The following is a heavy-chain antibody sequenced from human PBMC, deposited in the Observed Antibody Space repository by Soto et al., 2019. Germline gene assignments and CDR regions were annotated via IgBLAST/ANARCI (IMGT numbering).Heavy chain of an antibody. V-gene: IGHV4-4*02. J-gene: IGHJ3*02. CDR2: IYHSGST. D-gene: IGHD6-13*01. Sequence: PSETQSLTCAVSGDSISRSYWWSWVRQLPGKGLEWIGEIYHSGSTYYNPSLKSRVTISVDRSKNQFSLKLSSVTAADTAVYYCARRYSSAFDIWGQGTMVTVSS. CDR1: GDSISRSYW. CDR3: ARRYSSAFDI.